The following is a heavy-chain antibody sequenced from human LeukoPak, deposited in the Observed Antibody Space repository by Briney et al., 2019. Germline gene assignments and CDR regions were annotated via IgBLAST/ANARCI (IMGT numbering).Heavy chain of an antibody. Sequence: PSETLSLTCTVSGGSISSSSYSWGWIRQPPGKGLEWIGSVSHSGSINYDPSLKDRVTISVDTSKNQFSLKLSSVTAADTAVYYCWAIVTTIKLDFWGQGTLVTVSS. CDR1: GGSISSSSYS. CDR2: VSHSGSI. J-gene: IGHJ4*02. V-gene: IGHV4-39*01. CDR3: WAIVTTIKLDF. D-gene: IGHD5-12*01.